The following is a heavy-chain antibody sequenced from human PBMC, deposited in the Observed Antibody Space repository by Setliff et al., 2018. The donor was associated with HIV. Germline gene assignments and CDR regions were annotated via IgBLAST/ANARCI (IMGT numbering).Heavy chain of an antibody. CDR2: IYTSGST. D-gene: IGHD3-22*01. J-gene: IGHJ6*03. CDR3: ARETYYYDNPQYDYDYMDV. Sequence: PSETLSLTCTVSGGSISSGSYYWSWIRQPAGKGLEWIGRIYTSGSTNYNPSRKRRVTISVDTSKNQFPLKWRSVTAADTAVYYCARETYYYDNPQYDYDYMDVWGKGTTVTVSS. CDR1: GGSISSGSYY. V-gene: IGHV4-61*02.